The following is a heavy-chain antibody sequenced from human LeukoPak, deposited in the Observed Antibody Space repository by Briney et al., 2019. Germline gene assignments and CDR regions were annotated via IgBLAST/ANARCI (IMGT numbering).Heavy chain of an antibody. CDR2: IYTSGST. D-gene: IGHD6-13*01. J-gene: IGHJ4*02. Sequence: SQTLSLXCTVSGGSISSGSYYWSWIRQPAGKGLEWIGRIYTSGSTNYNPSLKSRVTISVDTSKNQFSLKLSSVTAADTAVYYCARQSPPGAAAEDDYWGQGTLVTVSS. CDR1: GGSISSGSYY. V-gene: IGHV4-61*02. CDR3: ARQSPPGAAAEDDY.